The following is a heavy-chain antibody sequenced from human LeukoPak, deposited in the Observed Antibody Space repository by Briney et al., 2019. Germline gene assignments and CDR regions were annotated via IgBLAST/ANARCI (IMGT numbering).Heavy chain of an antibody. V-gene: IGHV1-18*01. J-gene: IGHJ6*02. Sequence: ASVKVSCKASGYXFTSYGMSWVRQAPGQGLEWMGWISAYNGNTNYAQKLQGRVTMTTDTSTSTAYMELRSLRSDDTAVYYCARCRRNTLRYYPYYYYGMDVWGQGTTVTVSS. CDR1: GYXFTSYG. D-gene: IGHD3-9*01. CDR2: ISAYNGNT. CDR3: ARCRRNTLRYYPYYYYGMDV.